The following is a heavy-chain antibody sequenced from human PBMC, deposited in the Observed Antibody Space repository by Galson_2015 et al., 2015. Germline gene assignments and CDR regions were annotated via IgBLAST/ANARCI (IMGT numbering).Heavy chain of an antibody. CDR2: INHSGST. D-gene: IGHD3-10*01. V-gene: IGHV4-34*01. CDR1: GGSFSGYY. CDR3: ARGRIGLDY. Sequence: SETLSLTCAVYGGSFSGYYWSWIRQPPGKGLEWIGEINHSGSTNYNPSLRSRVTISVDTSKNQFSLKLSSVTAAGTAVYYCARGRIGLDYWGQGTLVTVSS. J-gene: IGHJ4*02.